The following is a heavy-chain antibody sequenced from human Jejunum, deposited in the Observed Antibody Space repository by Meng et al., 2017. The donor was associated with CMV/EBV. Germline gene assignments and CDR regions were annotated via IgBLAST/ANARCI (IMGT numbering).Heavy chain of an antibody. J-gene: IGHJ4*02. CDR2: INPNTGGT. Sequence: QGQLVQSGAEVKKPGASVQVSCKASGYTFTAYYMHWVRQAPGQGLEWMGWINPNTGGTNYAPKFQDRVTMTRDTSITTAYMDLSRLTSDDTAVYYCARVEVGITSGDYWGQGTLVTVSS. D-gene: IGHD1-26*01. V-gene: IGHV1-2*02. CDR1: GYTFTAYY. CDR3: ARVEVGITSGDY.